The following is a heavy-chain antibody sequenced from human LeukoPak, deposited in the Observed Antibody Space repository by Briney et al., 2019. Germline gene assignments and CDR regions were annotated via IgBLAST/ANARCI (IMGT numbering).Heavy chain of an antibody. CDR3: AKAGDYSNYWAGYYFDY. Sequence: GGSLRLSCAASGFTFDDYAMHWVRQAPGKGLEWVSLISGDGGSTYYADSVKGRFTISRDNSKNSLYLQMNSLRTEDTALYYCAKAGDYSNYWAGYYFDYWGQGTLVTVSS. CDR1: GFTFDDYA. CDR2: ISGDGGST. V-gene: IGHV3-43*02. J-gene: IGHJ4*02. D-gene: IGHD4-11*01.